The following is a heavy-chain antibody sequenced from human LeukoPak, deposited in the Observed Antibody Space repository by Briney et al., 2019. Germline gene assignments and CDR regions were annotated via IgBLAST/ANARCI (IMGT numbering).Heavy chain of an antibody. V-gene: IGHV4-34*01. J-gene: IGHJ5*02. CDR1: GGSLSGYY. Sequence: SETLSLTCAVYGGSLSGYYWSWIRQPPGKGLEWIGEINHSGSTNYNPSLKSRVTISVDTSKNQFSLKLSSVTAADTAVYYCASLGYCSSTSCRNNWFDPWGQGTLVTVSS. CDR2: INHSGST. CDR3: ASLGYCSSTSCRNNWFDP. D-gene: IGHD2-2*01.